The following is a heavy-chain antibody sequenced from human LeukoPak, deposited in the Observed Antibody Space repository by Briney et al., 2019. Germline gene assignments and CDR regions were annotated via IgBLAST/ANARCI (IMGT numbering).Heavy chain of an antibody. CDR2: INHSGST. Sequence: PSETLSLTCAVYGGSFSGYYWSWIRQPPGKGLEWIGEINHSGSTNYNPSLKSRVTISVDTSKNQFSLKLSSVTAADTAVYYCARQSYDILTGYYPFDYWGQGTLVTVSS. CDR1: GGSFSGYY. V-gene: IGHV4-34*01. J-gene: IGHJ4*02. D-gene: IGHD3-9*01. CDR3: ARQSYDILTGYYPFDY.